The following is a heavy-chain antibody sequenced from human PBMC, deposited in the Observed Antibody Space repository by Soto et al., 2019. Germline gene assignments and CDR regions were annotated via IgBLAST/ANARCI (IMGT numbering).Heavy chain of an antibody. CDR2: IHDSGRS. V-gene: IGHV4-59*01. CDR3: ERVGGTRGCY. CDR1: SDSITYYS. J-gene: IGHJ4*02. D-gene: IGHD3-16*01. Sequence: QVQLQESGPGLVKPSETLSLTCTVSSDSITYYSWSWIRQSPGKGLEWIGYIHDSGRSNYNPSLKSRVKISVHTSKTQFSLKLDSVTAADTAVYYCERVGGTRGCYWGQGTLVTVSS.